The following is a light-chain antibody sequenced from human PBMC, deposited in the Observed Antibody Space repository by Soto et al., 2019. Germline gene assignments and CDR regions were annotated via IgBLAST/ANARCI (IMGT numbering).Light chain of an antibody. CDR2: EVS. CDR3: SSYTSSSTYVV. Sequence: QSALTQPASVSGSPGQSITISCTGTSSDVGGYNYVSWYQQHPGKAPKVMIYEVSNRSSGVSNRFSGSKSGNTASLTISGLQAEDEADYYCSSYTSSSTYVVFGGGTKLTVL. J-gene: IGLJ2*01. CDR1: SSDVGGYNY. V-gene: IGLV2-14*01.